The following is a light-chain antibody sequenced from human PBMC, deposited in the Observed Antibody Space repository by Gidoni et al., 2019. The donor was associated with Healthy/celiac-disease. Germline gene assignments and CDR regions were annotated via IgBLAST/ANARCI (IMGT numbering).Light chain of an antibody. Sequence: SSVLTQPPSVSFAPGQTARITCGGNNIGSKSVHWYQKKPGQATLLVVDDDSDRPSGIPERFSGSNSGNTATRTISRVEAGDEADYYCQVWDSSSEHVVFGVGTKLTVL. V-gene: IGLV3-21*02. CDR3: QVWDSSSEHVV. J-gene: IGLJ2*01. CDR1: NIGSKS. CDR2: DDS.